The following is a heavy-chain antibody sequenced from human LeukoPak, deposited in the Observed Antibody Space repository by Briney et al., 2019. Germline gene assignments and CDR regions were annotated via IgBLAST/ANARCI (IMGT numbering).Heavy chain of an antibody. V-gene: IGHV4-38-2*01. CDR3: ARHNGGDPATAGY. CDR1: GYSISSGYY. D-gene: IGHD2-21*02. CDR2: IYHSGST. Sequence: SETLSLTCAVSGYSISSGYYWGWIRQPPGEGLEWIGSIYHSGSTYYNPSLKSRVTISVDTSKNQFSLKLSSVTAADTAVYYCARHNGGDPATAGYWGQGTLVTVSS. J-gene: IGHJ4*02.